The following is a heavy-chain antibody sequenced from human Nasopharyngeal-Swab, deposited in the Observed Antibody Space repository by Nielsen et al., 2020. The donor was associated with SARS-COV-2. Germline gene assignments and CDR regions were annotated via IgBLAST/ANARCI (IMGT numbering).Heavy chain of an antibody. D-gene: IGHD3-22*01. CDR1: GFTFSDYY. V-gene: IGHV3-11*04. CDR3: ARTSDVGGGSNGYPDY. CDR2: ISSSGTTI. J-gene: IGHJ4*02. Sequence: GESLKISCAASGFTFSDYYMSWIRQAPGKGLEWVSYISSSGTTIYYADSVKGRFTTSRDNAKNSLSLQMNSLRAEDTAVYYCARTSDVGGGSNGYPDYWGQGTLVTVSS.